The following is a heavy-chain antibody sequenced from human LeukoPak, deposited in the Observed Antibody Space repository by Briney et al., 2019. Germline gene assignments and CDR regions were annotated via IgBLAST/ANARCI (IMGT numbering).Heavy chain of an antibody. CDR1: GFTFSNAW. CDR3: TTDLRDDIDY. Sequence: GGSLRLSCAASGFTFSNAWMSWVRQAPGKGLEWVGRIKSETDGGTTDYAAPVKGRFTISRDDSKNTLYLQMNSLKTEDTAVYYCTTDLRDDIDYWGQGTLVTVSS. J-gene: IGHJ4*02. V-gene: IGHV3-15*01. CDR2: IKSETDGGTT. D-gene: IGHD3-22*01.